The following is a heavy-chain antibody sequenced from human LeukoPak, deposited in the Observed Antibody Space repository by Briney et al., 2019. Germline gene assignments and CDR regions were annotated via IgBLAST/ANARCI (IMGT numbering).Heavy chain of an antibody. V-gene: IGHV3-9*01. Sequence: GRSLRLSCAASGFTFDDYAMHWVRQAPGKGLEWVSGISWNSGSIGYADSVKGRFTISRDNAKNSLYLQMNSLRAEDTALYYCAKATLGGYYDILTGYYNEGPFDYRGQGTLVTVSS. CDR3: AKATLGGYYDILTGYYNEGPFDY. CDR1: GFTFDDYA. D-gene: IGHD3-9*01. J-gene: IGHJ4*02. CDR2: ISWNSGSI.